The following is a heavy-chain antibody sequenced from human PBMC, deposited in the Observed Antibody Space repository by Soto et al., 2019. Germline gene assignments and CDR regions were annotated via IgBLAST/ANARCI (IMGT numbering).Heavy chain of an antibody. J-gene: IGHJ3*02. D-gene: IGHD5-12*01. CDR3: ARDQSRGGYNLDAFDI. CDR1: GGTFSSYA. Sequence: SVKVSCKASGGTFSSYAISWVRQAPGQGLEWMGGIIPILGTANYAQKFQGGVTITADESTSTAYMELSSLRSEDTAVCYCARDQSRGGYNLDAFDIWGQGTMVTVSS. CDR2: IIPILGTA. V-gene: IGHV1-69*13.